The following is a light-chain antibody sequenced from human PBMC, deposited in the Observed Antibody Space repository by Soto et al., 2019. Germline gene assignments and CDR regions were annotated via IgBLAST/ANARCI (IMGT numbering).Light chain of an antibody. CDR3: QPYNNWPRKWT. CDR1: QSVSSN. J-gene: IGKJ1*01. CDR2: GAS. Sequence: EIVMTQSPATLSVSPGERATLSCRASQSVSSNLAWYQQTPGQPPRLLIYGASTRATGIPARFSGSGSETECTLTISSLQSEDFAVYYCQPYNNWPRKWTFGQGTKVEIK. V-gene: IGKV3-15*01.